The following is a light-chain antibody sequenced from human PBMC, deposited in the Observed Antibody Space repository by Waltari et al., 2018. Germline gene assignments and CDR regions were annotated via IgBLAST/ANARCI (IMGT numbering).Light chain of an antibody. CDR3: QSADSSVSYVM. J-gene: IGLJ3*02. CDR1: AVPKQY. V-gene: IGLV3-25*03. CDR2: KDN. Sequence: SYELTQPPSVSVSPGQTARITCSGDAVPKQYAYWYQQKPGQAPVLVIYKDNERPSGIPERFSGSSSGTAVTLTISGVQAEDEADYYCQSADSSVSYVMFGGGTKLTVL.